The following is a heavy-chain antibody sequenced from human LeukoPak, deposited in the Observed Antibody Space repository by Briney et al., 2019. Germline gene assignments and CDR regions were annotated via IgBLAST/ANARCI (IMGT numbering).Heavy chain of an antibody. CDR1: GGSISSYY. D-gene: IGHD1-14*01. V-gene: IGHV4-59*01. CDR2: IYYSGST. CDR3: ARAVRNQDGYVDY. Sequence: SETLSLTCTVSGGSISSYYWGWIRQPPGKGLEWIGYIYYSGSTNYNPSLKSRVTISVDTSKNQFSLKLSSVTAADTAVYYCARAVRNQDGYVDYWGQGTLVTVSS. J-gene: IGHJ4*02.